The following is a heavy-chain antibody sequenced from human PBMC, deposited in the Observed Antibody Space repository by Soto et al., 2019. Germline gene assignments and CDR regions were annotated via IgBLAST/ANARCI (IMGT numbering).Heavy chain of an antibody. J-gene: IGHJ5*02. V-gene: IGHV4-30-4*01. CDR3: ARGTLTYTAMALSYNWFDP. CDR2: IYYSGST. CDR1: GGSISSGDYY. D-gene: IGHD5-18*01. Sequence: SETLSLTCTVSGGSISSGDYYWSWIRQPPGKGLEWIGYIYYSGSTYYNPSLKSRVTMSVDTSKNQFSLKLSSVTAADTAVYYCARGTLTYTAMALSYNWFDPWGQGTLVTVSS.